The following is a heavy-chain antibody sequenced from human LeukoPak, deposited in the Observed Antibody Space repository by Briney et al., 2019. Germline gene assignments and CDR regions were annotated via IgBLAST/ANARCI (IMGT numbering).Heavy chain of an antibody. CDR3: ATVRTYGDYAMNY. J-gene: IGHJ4*02. Sequence: GEPLKISGKVSGYSFTSYWIGWVRQLPGKGLEWMGIIYPGDSDTRNSPSFQGQVTISADKSISTAYLQWSSLKASDTGMYYCATVRTYGDYAMNYWGQGTLVTVSS. D-gene: IGHD4-17*01. CDR2: IYPGDSDT. CDR1: GYSFTSYW. V-gene: IGHV5-51*01.